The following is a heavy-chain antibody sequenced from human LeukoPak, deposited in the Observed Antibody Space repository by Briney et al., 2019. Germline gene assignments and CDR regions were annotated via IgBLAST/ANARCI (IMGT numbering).Heavy chain of an antibody. CDR1: ARSISSSSYY. J-gene: IGHJ4*02. V-gene: IGHV4-39*07. CDR2: IYHSGSI. Sequence: SETLSLTCTLAARSISSSSYYWDWIRQTPGTGLDWIGSIYHSGSINNSPSLKSRVTILVDTSKKQFSLKLSSVTATDTAVYYCAREVDGLSRHFDYWGQGTLVTVSS. D-gene: IGHD6-19*01. CDR3: AREVDGLSRHFDY.